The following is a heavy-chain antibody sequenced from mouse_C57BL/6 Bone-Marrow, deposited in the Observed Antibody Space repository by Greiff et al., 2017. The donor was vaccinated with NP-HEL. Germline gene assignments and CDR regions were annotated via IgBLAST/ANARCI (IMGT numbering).Heavy chain of an antibody. CDR1: GYTFTSYT. CDR3: CYDSFAY. V-gene: IGHV1-4*01. J-gene: IGHJ3*01. CDR2: INPSSGYT. Sequence: QVQLKESGAELARPGASVKMSCKASGYTFTSYTMHWVKQRPGQGLEWIGYINPSSGYTKYNQKFKDKATLTADKSSSTAYMQLSSLTSEDSAVYYCCYDSFAYWGQGTLVTVSA. D-gene: IGHD2-4*01.